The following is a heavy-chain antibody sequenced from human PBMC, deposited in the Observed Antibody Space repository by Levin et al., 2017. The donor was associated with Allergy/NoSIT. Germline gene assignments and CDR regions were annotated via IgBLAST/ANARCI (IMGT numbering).Heavy chain of an antibody. Sequence: SCAASGFTFSSYAMSWVRQAPGKGLEWVSAISGSGGSTYYADSVKGRFTISRDNSKNTLYLQMNSLRAEDTAVYYCAKVGDYGGEIDYWGQGTLVTVSS. D-gene: IGHD4-17*01. V-gene: IGHV3-23*01. J-gene: IGHJ4*02. CDR2: ISGSGGST. CDR1: GFTFSSYA. CDR3: AKVGDYGGEIDY.